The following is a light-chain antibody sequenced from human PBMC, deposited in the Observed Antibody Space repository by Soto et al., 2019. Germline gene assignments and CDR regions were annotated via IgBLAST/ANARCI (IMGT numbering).Light chain of an antibody. CDR3: QQSFTTPQT. J-gene: IGKJ1*01. CDR1: QTIYTY. Sequence: DIQMTQSPSSLSASLGDRVTITCRAGQTIYTYLNWYQQKPGQAPRLLIFTASNLQTGVPPRFSGSGSGTDFTLTISSLQPDDFATYYCQQSFTTPQTFGQGTRVEIK. CDR2: TAS. V-gene: IGKV1-39*01.